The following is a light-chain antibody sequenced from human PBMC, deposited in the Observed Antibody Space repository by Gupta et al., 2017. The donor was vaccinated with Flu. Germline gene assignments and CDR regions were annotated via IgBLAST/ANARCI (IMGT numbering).Light chain of an antibody. CDR1: QSVDFN. Sequence: EIVMKQSPATLSVSPGERATLSCRASQSVDFNLAWYQQKPGQAPGLLIYRASIRATGIPARFSGSGSGTEFTLTISSLQSEDFAVYYCQQYNNWPAITFGQGTRVDIK. CDR2: RAS. CDR3: QQYNNWPAIT. J-gene: IGKJ5*01. V-gene: IGKV3-15*01.